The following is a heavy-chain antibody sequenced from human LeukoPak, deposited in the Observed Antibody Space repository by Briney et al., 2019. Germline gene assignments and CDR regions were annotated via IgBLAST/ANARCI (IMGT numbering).Heavy chain of an antibody. Sequence: PGGSLRLSCAASGFTFSSYGMHWVRQAPGKGLEWVAVIWYDGSNKYYADSVKGRFTISRDNSKNTLYLQMNSLRAEDTAVYYCARDGIAVAGTGWFDPWGRGTLVTVSS. CDR2: IWYDGSNK. D-gene: IGHD6-19*01. J-gene: IGHJ5*02. V-gene: IGHV3-33*01. CDR3: ARDGIAVAGTGWFDP. CDR1: GFTFSSYG.